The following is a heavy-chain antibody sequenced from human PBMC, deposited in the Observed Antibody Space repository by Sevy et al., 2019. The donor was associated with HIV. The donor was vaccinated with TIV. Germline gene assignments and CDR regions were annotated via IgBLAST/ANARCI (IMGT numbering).Heavy chain of an antibody. Sequence: SETLSLTCTVSGGSISSGDYNWSWIRQPPGKGLEWIGYIYYTGRTDYNPSLKSRVIISVDTSKNQVSLKLSSVTAADTAVYYCARGPPFGYWGQGTLLTVSS. CDR2: IYYTGRT. J-gene: IGHJ4*02. V-gene: IGHV4-30-4*01. CDR1: GGSISSGDYN. CDR3: ARGPPFGY.